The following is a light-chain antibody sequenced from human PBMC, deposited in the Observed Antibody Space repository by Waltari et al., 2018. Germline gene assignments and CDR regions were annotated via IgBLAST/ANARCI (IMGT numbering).Light chain of an antibody. CDR1: QTISNS. CDR2: GAS. CDR3: QQTYTTPPYT. V-gene: IGKV1-39*01. J-gene: IGKJ2*01. Sequence: DIQMTQSPSSLSASVGDRVTITCRASQTISNSLNWYQHKPGKAPNLLIYGASSLNSGVSSRFTGSGSGTDFTLTISNLQHEDFATYYCQQTYTTPPYTFSQGTKLELK.